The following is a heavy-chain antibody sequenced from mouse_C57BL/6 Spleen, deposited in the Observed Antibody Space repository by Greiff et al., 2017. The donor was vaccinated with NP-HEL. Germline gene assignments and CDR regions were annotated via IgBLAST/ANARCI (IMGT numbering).Heavy chain of an antibody. Sequence: VQLVESGPVLVQPSQSLSITCTVSGFSLTSYGVHWVRQSPGKGLEWLGVIWSGGSTDYNAAFISRLSISKDNSKSQVFFKMNSLQADDTAIYYCARNPYGSLYAMDYWGQGTSVTVSS. V-gene: IGHV2-2*01. J-gene: IGHJ4*01. CDR2: IWSGGST. CDR1: GFSLTSYG. D-gene: IGHD1-1*01. CDR3: ARNPYGSLYAMDY.